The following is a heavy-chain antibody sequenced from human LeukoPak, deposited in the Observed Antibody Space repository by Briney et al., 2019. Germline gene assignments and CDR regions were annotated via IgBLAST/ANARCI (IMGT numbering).Heavy chain of an antibody. CDR3: AKDRAFGSNTDY. CDR1: GFTFSNYW. Sequence: GGSPRLSCAASGFTFSNYWMSWVRQAPGKGLEWVAFIRYDGSNKYYADSVKGRFTISRDNSKNTLYLQMNSLRAEDTAVYYCAKDRAFGSNTDYWGQGTLVTVSS. V-gene: IGHV3-30*02. D-gene: IGHD4-11*01. J-gene: IGHJ4*02. CDR2: IRYDGSNK.